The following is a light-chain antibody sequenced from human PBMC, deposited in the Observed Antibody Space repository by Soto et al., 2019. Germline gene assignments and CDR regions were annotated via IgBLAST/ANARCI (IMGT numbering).Light chain of an antibody. CDR2: SNN. J-gene: IGLJ2*01. Sequence: QSLLTQPPSASGPPGQRVTISCSGSFSNIGSNTVNWYQQLPGTAPKLLIYSNNQRPSGVPDRISGTKSGTSASLAISGLQSEDEADYYCAAWDDSLNGVVFGGGTKVTVL. V-gene: IGLV1-44*01. CDR3: AAWDDSLNGVV. CDR1: FSNIGSNT.